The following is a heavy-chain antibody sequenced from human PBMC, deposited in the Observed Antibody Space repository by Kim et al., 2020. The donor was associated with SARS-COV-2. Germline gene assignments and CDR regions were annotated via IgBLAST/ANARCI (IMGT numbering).Heavy chain of an antibody. CDR2: ISYDGSNK. D-gene: IGHD5-12*01. CDR1: GFTFSSYT. J-gene: IGHJ3*02. V-gene: IGHV3-30-3*01. CDR3: ARDRIVATIGAFDI. Sequence: GGSLRLSCAASGFTFSSYTMHWVRQAPGKGLEWVALISYDGSNKYYADSVKGRFTISRDNSKNTLYLQMNSLRAEDTAVYYCARDRIVATIGAFDIWGQGTMVTVSS.